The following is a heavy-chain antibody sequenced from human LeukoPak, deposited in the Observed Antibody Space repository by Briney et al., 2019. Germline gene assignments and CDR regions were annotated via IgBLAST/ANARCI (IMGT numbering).Heavy chain of an antibody. J-gene: IGHJ3*02. CDR3: ARDLKTSMVTPSAFDI. D-gene: IGHD5-18*01. V-gene: IGHV3-21*01. CDR1: GFTFSSYS. CDR2: ISSSSSYI. Sequence: GGSLRLSCAASGFTFSSYSMNWVRQAPGKGLEWVSSISSSSSYIYYAGSVKGRFTISRDNAKNSLYLQMNSLRAEDTAVYYCARDLKTSMVTPSAFDIWGQGTMVTVSS.